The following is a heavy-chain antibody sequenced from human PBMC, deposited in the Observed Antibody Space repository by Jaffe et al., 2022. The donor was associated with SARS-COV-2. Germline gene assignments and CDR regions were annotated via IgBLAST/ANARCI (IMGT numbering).Heavy chain of an antibody. D-gene: IGHD3-22*01. V-gene: IGHV4-39*01. CDR3: AGKITTPGHYYFDY. Sequence: QLQLQESGPGLVKPSETLSLTCTVSGGSISSSGYYWGWIRQPPGKGLEWIGTIYYSGSTYYNPSLKSRLTISVDTSKNQFSLKLSSVTAADTAVYYCAGKITTPGHYYFDYWGQGTLVTVSS. J-gene: IGHJ4*02. CDR2: IYYSGST. CDR1: GGSISSSGYY.